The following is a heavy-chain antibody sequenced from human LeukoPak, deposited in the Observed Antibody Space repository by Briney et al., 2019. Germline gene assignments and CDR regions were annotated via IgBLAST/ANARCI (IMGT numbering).Heavy chain of an antibody. D-gene: IGHD1-26*01. J-gene: IGHJ4*02. V-gene: IGHV3-23*01. CDR1: GFTFDDYG. CDR2: ISGSGDTT. CDR3: ARRGYHDYSGFDY. Sequence: GGSLRLSCAASGFTFDDYGMSWVRQAPGKGLEWVSGISGSGDTTYYADSVKGRFTISRDNSKNTLYLQMKSLRAEDTALYYCARRGYHDYSGFDYWGQGTLVTVSS.